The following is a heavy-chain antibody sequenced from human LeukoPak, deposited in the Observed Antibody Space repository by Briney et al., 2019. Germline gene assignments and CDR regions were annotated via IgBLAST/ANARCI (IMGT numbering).Heavy chain of an antibody. J-gene: IGHJ4*02. CDR1: GFSFNDAW. CDR2: IKSKSDGGTT. CDR3: ATWGSYRG. D-gene: IGHD1-14*01. V-gene: IGHV3-15*01. Sequence: GGSLRLSCAASGFSFNDAWMSWVRHAPGKGLEWVGRIKSKSDGGTTDYAAPVKGRFTISRDDSKNTLYLQMNSLKTEDTAVYYCATWGSYRGWGQGSLVTVSS.